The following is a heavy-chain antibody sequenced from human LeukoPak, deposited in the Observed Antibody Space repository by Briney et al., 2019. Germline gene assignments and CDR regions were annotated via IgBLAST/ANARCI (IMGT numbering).Heavy chain of an antibody. V-gene: IGHV1-69*13. CDR2: IIPIFGTA. D-gene: IGHD6-13*01. CDR3: ARGRTYYSSSWYRRANAFDI. CDR1: GGTFSSYA. Sequence: SVKVSCKASGGTFSSYAISWVRQAPGQGLEWMGGIIPIFGTANYAQKFQGRVTITADESTSTAYMELSSLRSEDTAVYYCARGRTYYSSSWYRRANAFDIWGQGTMVTVSS. J-gene: IGHJ3*02.